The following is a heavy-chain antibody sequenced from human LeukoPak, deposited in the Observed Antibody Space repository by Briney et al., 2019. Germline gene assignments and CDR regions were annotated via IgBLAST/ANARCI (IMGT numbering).Heavy chain of an antibody. D-gene: IGHD2-15*01. CDR2: ISSNGGST. Sequence: GGTLRLSCAASGFTFSSYAMHWVRQAPGKGLEYVSAISSNGGSTYYANSVKGRFTISRDNTKNSVYLQMSGLRVDDTAIYYCARDKEGGSNDHWGQGTLVTVSS. CDR1: GFTFSSYA. CDR3: ARDKEGGSNDH. V-gene: IGHV3-64*01. J-gene: IGHJ4*02.